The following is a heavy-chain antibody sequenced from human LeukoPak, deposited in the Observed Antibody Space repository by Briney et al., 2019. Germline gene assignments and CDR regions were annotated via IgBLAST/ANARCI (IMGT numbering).Heavy chain of an antibody. D-gene: IGHD3-10*01. CDR3: AGTMVRGVIQDV. J-gene: IGHJ6*02. Sequence: SETLSLTGTVSGGSISSYYWSWIRQPPGKGLEWIGYIYYSGSTNYNPSLKSRVTISVDTSKNQFSLKLSSVTAADTAVYYCAGTMVRGVIQDVWGQGTTVTVSS. V-gene: IGHV4-59*01. CDR2: IYYSGST. CDR1: GGSISSYY.